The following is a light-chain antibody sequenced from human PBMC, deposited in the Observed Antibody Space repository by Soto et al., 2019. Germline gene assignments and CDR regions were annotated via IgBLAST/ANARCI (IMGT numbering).Light chain of an antibody. V-gene: IGKV3-15*01. J-gene: IGKJ1*01. CDR1: QSVSSY. CDR3: QQYHTRPQT. Sequence: EIVLTQSPATLSLSPGERATLSCRASQSVSSYLAWYQQKPGQAPRLLIYGASTRATGIPARFSGSGSGTEFTLTISSLQSEDFTVYFCQQYHTRPQTFGQGTKVDIK. CDR2: GAS.